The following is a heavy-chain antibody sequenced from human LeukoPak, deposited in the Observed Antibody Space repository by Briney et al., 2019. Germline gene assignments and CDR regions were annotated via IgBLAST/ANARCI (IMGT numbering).Heavy chain of an antibody. V-gene: IGHV4-39*07. CDR2: IYYSGST. J-gene: IGHJ1*01. CDR1: GGSISSSSYY. Sequence: KTSETLSLTCTVSGGSISSSSYYWGWIRQPPGKGLEWIGSIYYSGSTYYNPSLKSRVTISVDTSKNQFSLKLSSVTAADTAVYYCARLTPYYYDSSGYFFQHWGQGTLVTVSS. D-gene: IGHD3-22*01. CDR3: ARLTPYYYDSSGYFFQH.